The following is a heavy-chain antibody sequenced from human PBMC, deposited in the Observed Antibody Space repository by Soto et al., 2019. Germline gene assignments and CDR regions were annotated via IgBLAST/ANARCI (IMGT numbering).Heavy chain of an antibody. CDR2: INPSGGST. J-gene: IGHJ4*02. CDR3: ARERSSDPNFDY. CDR1: GDMFDTYT. V-gene: IGHV1-46*02. Sequence: GASVKVSCKASGDMFDTYTITWMRQAPGQGLEWMGIINPSGGSTSYAQKFQGRVTMTRDTSTSTVYMELSSLRSEDTAVYYCARERSSDPNFDYWGQGTLVTVSS. D-gene: IGHD6-19*01.